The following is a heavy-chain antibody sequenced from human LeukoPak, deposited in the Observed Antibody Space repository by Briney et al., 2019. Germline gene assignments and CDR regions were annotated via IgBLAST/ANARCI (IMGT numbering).Heavy chain of an antibody. CDR3: ARGSYDVLTGYPYYFYY. D-gene: IGHD3-9*01. J-gene: IGHJ4*02. V-gene: IGHV4-38-2*02. Sequence: SSESLSLTRTVSVYSLSSGYYWGWLRQPPGKGLEWIGSIYHSGSTYYKPSLKSRVTMSVYTSKNQFSLKLSSLPAADTAVYYCARGSYDVLTGYPYYFYYWGQGTLVTVSS. CDR2: IYHSGST. CDR1: VYSLSSGYY.